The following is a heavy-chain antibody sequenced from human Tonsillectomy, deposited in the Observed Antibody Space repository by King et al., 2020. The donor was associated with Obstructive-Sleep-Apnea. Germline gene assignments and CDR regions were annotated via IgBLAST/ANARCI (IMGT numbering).Heavy chain of an antibody. J-gene: IGHJ3*02. CDR3: ARAEVVATIRIFDI. CDR1: GGTFSSYA. CDR2: IIPILGIT. V-gene: IGHV1-69*10. D-gene: IGHD5-12*01. Sequence: QLVQSGAEVKKPGSSVKVSCKASGGTFSSYAISWVRQAPGQGLEWMGGIIPILGITNYAQKFQGRVTITADKSTSTAYMELSSLRSEDTAVYYCARAEVVATIRIFDIWGQGTMVTVSS.